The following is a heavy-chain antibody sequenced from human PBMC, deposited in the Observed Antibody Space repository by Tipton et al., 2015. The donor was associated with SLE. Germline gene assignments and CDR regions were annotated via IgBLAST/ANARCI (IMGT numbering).Heavy chain of an antibody. CDR1: GDSINSGSYY. Sequence: LRLSCTVSGDSINSGSYYWSWIRQPAGKGLEWIGNIYTSETTNYNPSLKSRVTMSVDTSKNHFSLNLTSVTAADTAVYYCATEGPHGYGAPSYWGQGSLVTVSS. D-gene: IGHD4/OR15-4a*01. CDR3: ATEGPHGYGAPSY. CDR2: IYTSETT. J-gene: IGHJ4*02. V-gene: IGHV4-61*09.